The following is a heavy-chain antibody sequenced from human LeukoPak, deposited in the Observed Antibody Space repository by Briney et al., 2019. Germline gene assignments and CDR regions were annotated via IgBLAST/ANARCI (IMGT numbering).Heavy chain of an antibody. J-gene: IGHJ5*02. CDR2: INHSGST. Sequence: PSETLSLTCAVYGGSFSGYYWSWIRQPPGKGLEWIGEINHSGSTNYNPSLKSRVTISVDTSKNQFSPKLSSVTAADTAVYYCAATGTILGDWFDPWGQGTLVTVSS. V-gene: IGHV4-34*01. CDR3: AATGTILGDWFDP. D-gene: IGHD1-1*01. CDR1: GGSFSGYY.